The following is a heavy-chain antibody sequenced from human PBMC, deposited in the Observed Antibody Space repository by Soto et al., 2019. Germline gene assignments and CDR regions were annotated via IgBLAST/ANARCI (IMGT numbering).Heavy chain of an antibody. V-gene: IGHV3-15*01. Sequence: PGGSLRLSCAASGFTFRNAWMSWVRQAPGRGLEWVGRIKSKGDGGTTDFATPVKGRFSISRDDSESRLYLQMNGLKTEDTALYYCTTSVVLSGYGSLCLNGNWGQGT. CDR2: IKSKGDGGTT. CDR3: TTSVVLSGYGSLCLNGN. J-gene: IGHJ4*02. D-gene: IGHD2-15*01. CDR1: GFTFRNAW.